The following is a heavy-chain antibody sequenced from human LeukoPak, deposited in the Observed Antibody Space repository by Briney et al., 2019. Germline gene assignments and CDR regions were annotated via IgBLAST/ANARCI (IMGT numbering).Heavy chain of an antibody. CDR1: GGSFSGYY. V-gene: IGHV4-34*01. CDR3: ARVFGNIVVVPAAIGRRLGWFDP. D-gene: IGHD2-2*01. CDR2: INHSGST. J-gene: IGHJ5*02. Sequence: SETLSLTCAVYGGSFSGYYWSWIRQPPGKGLEWIGEINHSGSTNYNPSLKSRVTISVDTSKNQFSLKLSSVTAADTAVYYCARVFGNIVVVPAAIGRRLGWFDPWGQGTLVTVSS.